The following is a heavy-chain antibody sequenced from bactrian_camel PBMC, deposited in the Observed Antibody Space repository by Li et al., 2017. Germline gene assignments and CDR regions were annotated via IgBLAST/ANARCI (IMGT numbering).Heavy chain of an antibody. Sequence: HVQLVESGGGMAEAGGSLSLSCSVSGYRYTSCRLGWYRQVAGQEREKIAEISADDTALYSDSVKGRFTVTQDKSKNMLFLQMNNLTPDDTAVYYCAAGPDVGREKRMTAMQLQAFHRNNYWGQGTQVTVS. D-gene: IGHD1*01. CDR2: ISADDTA. CDR1: GYRYTSCR. CDR3: AAGPDVGREKRMTAMQLQAFHRNNY. V-gene: IGHV3S53*01. J-gene: IGHJ4*01.